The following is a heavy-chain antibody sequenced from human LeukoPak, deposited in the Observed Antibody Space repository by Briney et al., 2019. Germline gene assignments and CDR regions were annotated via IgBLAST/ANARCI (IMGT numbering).Heavy chain of an antibody. J-gene: IGHJ3*01. Sequence: GESLRLSCAASGFTFSSYAMSWVRQAPGKGLEWVSGVSGSGSRTYYADSVKGRFTISRDNSKNTPYLQMNCLRAEDTAVYYCAKDSSGYPGGNAFDVWGQGTTVTVSS. CDR2: VSGSGSRT. CDR3: AKDSSGYPGGNAFDV. V-gene: IGHV3-23*01. CDR1: GFTFSSYA. D-gene: IGHD3-22*01.